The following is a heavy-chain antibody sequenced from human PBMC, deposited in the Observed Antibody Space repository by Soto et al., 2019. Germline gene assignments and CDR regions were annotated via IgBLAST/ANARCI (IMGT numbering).Heavy chain of an antibody. CDR2: IYYSGST. CDR3: ARLGRRTVASHFDY. J-gene: IGHJ4*02. Sequence: QVQLQESGPGLVKPSETLSLTCTVSGGSISPYYWSWIRLPPGKGLEWSGYIYYSGSTNYNPSLRSRVTISVDTPKNQFSLRLSSVTAADTAVYYCARLGRRTVASHFDYWGQGTLITVSS. D-gene: IGHD2-21*01. V-gene: IGHV4-59*08. CDR1: GGSISPYY.